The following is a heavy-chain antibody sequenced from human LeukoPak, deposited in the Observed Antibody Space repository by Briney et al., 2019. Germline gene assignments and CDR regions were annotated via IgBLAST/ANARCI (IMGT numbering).Heavy chain of an antibody. CDR1: GGSISSGDYY. D-gene: IGHD2-15*01. CDR3: ARQTCRGATCYRVVQYYYMDV. CDR2: IYYSGST. Sequence: SETLSLTCTVSGGSISSGDYYWSWIRQPPGKGLEWIGYIYYSGSTYYNPSLKSRVTISVDTSKNQFSLKLSSVTAADTAVYYCARQTCRGATCYRVVQYYYMDVWDKGTTVTVSS. J-gene: IGHJ6*03. V-gene: IGHV4-30-4*01.